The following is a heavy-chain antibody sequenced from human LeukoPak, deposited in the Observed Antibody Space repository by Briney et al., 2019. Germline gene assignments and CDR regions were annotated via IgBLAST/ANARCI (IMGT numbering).Heavy chain of an antibody. V-gene: IGHV4-59*12. CDR3: ARADPDFDY. CDR2: IYYSGST. Sequence: SETLSPTCTVSGGSISSYYWSWIRQPPGKGLEWIGYIYYSGSTNYNPSLKSRVTISVDTSKNQFSLKLSSVTAADTAVYYCARADPDFDYWGQGTLVTVSS. J-gene: IGHJ4*02. CDR1: GGSISSYY.